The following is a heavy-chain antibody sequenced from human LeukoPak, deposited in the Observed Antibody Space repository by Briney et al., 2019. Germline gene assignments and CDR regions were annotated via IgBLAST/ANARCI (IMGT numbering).Heavy chain of an antibody. V-gene: IGHV3-74*01. J-gene: IGHJ3*02. CDR2: IKGDGSRI. CDR3: ARDDSGPQAFDI. D-gene: IGHD4/OR15-4a*01. CDR1: GFTFSSYW. Sequence: GGSLRLSCAASGFTFSSYWMSWVRQAPGKGLVWVSHIKGDGSRIKYADSVRGRFTISTDSASNTVYLQMNSLRVEDTAVYYCARDDSGPQAFDIWGQGTMVTVSS.